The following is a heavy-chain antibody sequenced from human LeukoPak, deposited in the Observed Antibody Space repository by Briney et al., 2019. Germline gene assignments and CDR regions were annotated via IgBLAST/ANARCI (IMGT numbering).Heavy chain of an antibody. V-gene: IGHV4-59*12. CDR1: GGSISSYY. D-gene: IGHD2-21*02. J-gene: IGHJ6*03. Sequence: SETLSLTCTVSGGSISSYYWSWIRQPPGKGLEWIGYIYYSGSTNYNPSLKSRVTISVDTSKNQFSLKLSSVTAADTAVYYCARVNVVVTAIPNLYYYYYMDVWGKGTTVTISS. CDR3: ARVNVVVTAIPNLYYYYYMDV. CDR2: IYYSGST.